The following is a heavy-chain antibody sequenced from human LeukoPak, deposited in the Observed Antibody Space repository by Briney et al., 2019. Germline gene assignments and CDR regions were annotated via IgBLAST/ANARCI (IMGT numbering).Heavy chain of an antibody. CDR2: IYYSGST. CDR3: ARERYCGGDCYPNWFDP. J-gene: IGHJ5*02. D-gene: IGHD2-21*02. Sequence: SETLSLTCNVSGGSISSYYWSWIRQPPGKGLEWIGYIYYSGSTNYNPSLKSRVTISVDTSKNQFSLKLSSVTAADTAVYYCARERYCGGDCYPNWFDPWGQGTLVTVSS. CDR1: GGSISSYY. V-gene: IGHV4-59*01.